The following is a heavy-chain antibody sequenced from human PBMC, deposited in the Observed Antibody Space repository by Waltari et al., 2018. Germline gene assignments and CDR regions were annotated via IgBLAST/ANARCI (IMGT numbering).Heavy chain of an antibody. D-gene: IGHD3-16*02. CDR1: GFQFGSYG. V-gene: IGHV3-23*01. J-gene: IGHJ4*02. CDR3: VQEYDAVWGSYRYLEN. Sequence: EVHLLVSGGTSVQPGGSLRLSCEGSGFQFGSYGMSWVRQGPGKGLQWVSSGTAMGAIPFYTDSVKGRFTISRDNSRNTLFLHMSGLRAEDTGVYYCVQEYDAVWGSYRYLENWGQGTLVAVSS. CDR2: GTAMGAIP.